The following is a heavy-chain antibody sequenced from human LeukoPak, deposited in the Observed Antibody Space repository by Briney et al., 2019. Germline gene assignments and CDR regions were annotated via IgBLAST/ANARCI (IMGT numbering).Heavy chain of an antibody. V-gene: IGHV3-30-3*01. Sequence: PGGSLRLSCAASGFTFSSYAMHWVRQAPGKGLEWVAVISYDGSNKYYADSVKGRFTISRDNSKNTLYLQMNSLRAEDTAVYYCARDGGYCSGGSCYLHGMDVWGQGTTVTVSS. CDR1: GFTFSSYA. CDR3: ARDGGYCSGGSCYLHGMDV. CDR2: ISYDGSNK. J-gene: IGHJ6*02. D-gene: IGHD2-15*01.